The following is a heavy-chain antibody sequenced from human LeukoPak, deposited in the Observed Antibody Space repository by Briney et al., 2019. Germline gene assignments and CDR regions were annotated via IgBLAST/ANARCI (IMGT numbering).Heavy chain of an antibody. CDR2: IIPIFGTA. V-gene: IGHV1-69*05. J-gene: IGHJ3*02. D-gene: IGHD3-22*01. Sequence: ASVKVPCKASGGIFISYAISWVRQPPGQGLEGMGGIIPIFGTANYAQKLQGRVTITTHESTSTAYMELSSLRSEDTAVYYCARSLAPMIVVAQEAFDIWGQGTMVTVSS. CDR1: GGIFISYA. CDR3: ARSLAPMIVVAQEAFDI.